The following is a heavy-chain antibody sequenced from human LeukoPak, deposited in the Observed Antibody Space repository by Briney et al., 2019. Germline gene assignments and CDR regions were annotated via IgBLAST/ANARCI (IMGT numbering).Heavy chain of an antibody. V-gene: IGHV1-69*01. CDR3: ARDRPSSASCRFDP. CDR2: IIPIFGTA. J-gene: IGHJ5*02. D-gene: IGHD6-6*01. CDR1: GGTFSSYA. Sequence: ASVNVSCTASGGTFSSYAISWVRQAPGQGLEWMGGIIPIFGTANYAQKFQGRVTITADESTSTAYMELSSLRSEDTAVYYCARDRPSSASCRFDPWGQGTLVTVSS.